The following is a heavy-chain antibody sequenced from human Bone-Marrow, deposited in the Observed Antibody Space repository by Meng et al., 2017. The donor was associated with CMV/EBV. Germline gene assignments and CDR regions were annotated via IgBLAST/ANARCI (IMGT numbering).Heavy chain of an antibody. V-gene: IGHV1-18*01. Sequence: QVQLVQSGAEVKKPGASVKVSCKTSGYTFTNYPIGWVRQAPGQGLEWMGWISTHNGNANYAQKFQGRVTVTMDTATSTVSMELRSLRFDDTAVYYCAREGWTYNWNFDWFDPWGQGTLVTVSS. CDR2: ISTHNGNA. D-gene: IGHD1-7*01. J-gene: IGHJ5*02. CDR3: AREGWTYNWNFDWFDP. CDR1: GYTFTNYP.